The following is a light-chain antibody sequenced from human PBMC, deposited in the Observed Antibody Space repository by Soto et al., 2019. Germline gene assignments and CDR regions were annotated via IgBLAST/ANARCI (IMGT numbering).Light chain of an antibody. CDR2: GAS. J-gene: IGKJ1*01. CDR3: QQYNNWPPVT. CDR1: QSVSSM. V-gene: IGKV3-15*01. Sequence: EVVMTQSPATLSVPPRERTTPFSTAIQSVSSMLARSQQRPGQAPRVLSYGASTRATGIPARFSGSGSGTEFTLTISSLQSEDFAVYYCQQYNNWPPVTFGQGTKVDNK.